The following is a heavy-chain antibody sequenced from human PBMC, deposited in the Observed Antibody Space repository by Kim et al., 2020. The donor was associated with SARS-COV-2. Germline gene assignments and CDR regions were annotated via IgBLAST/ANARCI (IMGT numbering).Heavy chain of an antibody. D-gene: IGHD1-26*01. CDR2: IKSKTDGGTT. CDR1: GFTFSNAW. V-gene: IGHV3-15*01. CDR3: TTTVVGAPTSDYYYGMDV. J-gene: IGHJ6*02. Sequence: GGSLRLSCAASGFTFSNAWMSWVRQAPGKGLEWVGRIKSKTDGGTTDYAAPVKGRFTISRDDSKNTLYLQMNSLKTEDTAVYYCTTTVVGAPTSDYYYGMDVWGQGTTVTVSS.